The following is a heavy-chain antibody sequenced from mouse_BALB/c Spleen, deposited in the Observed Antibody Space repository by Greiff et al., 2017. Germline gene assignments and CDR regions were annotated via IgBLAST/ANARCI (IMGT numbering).Heavy chain of an antibody. D-gene: IGHD1-2*01. J-gene: IGHJ2*01. V-gene: IGHV2-6-7*01. CDR1: GFSLTGYG. CDR3: ARDGGAYGYYFDY. CDR2: IWGDGST. Sequence: VQGVESGPGLVAPSQSLSITCTVSGFSLTGYGVNWVRQPPGKGLEWLGMIWGDGSTDYNSALKSRLSISKDNSKSQVFLKMNSLQTDDTARYYCARDGGAYGYYFDYWGQGTTLTVSS.